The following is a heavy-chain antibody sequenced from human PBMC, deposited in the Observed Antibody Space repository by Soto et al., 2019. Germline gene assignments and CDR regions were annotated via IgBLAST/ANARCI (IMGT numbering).Heavy chain of an antibody. Sequence: EVQLVESGGGLVQPGGSLRLSCAASGFTFSSYWMSWVRQAPGKGLEWVANIKQDGSEKYYVDSVKGRFTISRDNAKNSLYLQMHSLRAEDTAVYYCARARSSSSPRHDYWGQGTLVTVSS. CDR3: ARARSSSSPRHDY. V-gene: IGHV3-7*05. CDR1: GFTFSSYW. CDR2: IKQDGSEK. D-gene: IGHD6-6*01. J-gene: IGHJ4*02.